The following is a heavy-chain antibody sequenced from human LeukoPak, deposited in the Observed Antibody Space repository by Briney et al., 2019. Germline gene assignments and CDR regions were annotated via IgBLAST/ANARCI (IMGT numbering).Heavy chain of an antibody. CDR1: GLTFSSYA. V-gene: IGHV3-23*01. CDR2: ISGSGGST. CDR3: AKDDVVPFPQCYFDY. J-gene: IGHJ4*02. Sequence: GGSLRLSRAASGLTFSSYAMSWVRQAPGKGLEWVSAISGSGGSTYYADSVKGRFTISRDNSKNTLYPQMNSLRAEDTAVYYCAKDDVVPFPQCYFDYWGQGTLVTVSS. D-gene: IGHD2-2*01.